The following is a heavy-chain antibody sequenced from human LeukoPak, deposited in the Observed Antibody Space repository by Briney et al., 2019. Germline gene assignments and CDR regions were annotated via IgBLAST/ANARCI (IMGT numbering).Heavy chain of an antibody. CDR3: ASAPSYDSSGYWAARNWFDP. CDR1: GGSFSGYY. V-gene: IGHV4-34*01. CDR2: INHSGST. J-gene: IGHJ5*02. Sequence: SETLSLTCAVYGGSFSGYYWSWIRQPPGKGLEWIGEINHSGSTNYNPSLKSRATISVDTSKNQFSLKLSSVTAADTAVYYCASAPSYDSSGYWAARNWFDPWGQGTLVTVSS. D-gene: IGHD3-22*01.